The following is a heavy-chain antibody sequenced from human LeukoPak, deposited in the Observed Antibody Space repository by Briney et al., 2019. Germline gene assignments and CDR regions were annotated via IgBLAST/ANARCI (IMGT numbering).Heavy chain of an antibody. J-gene: IGHJ4*02. Sequence: GGSLRLSCAASGFTFSNYAMYWVRQAPGKGLECVAVISHDGRNTFYPDSVKGRFTISRDNAKNSLYLQMNSLRAEDTAVYYCARVRISSQFNDYWGQGTLVTVSS. V-gene: IGHV3-30*04. D-gene: IGHD2-15*01. CDR2: ISHDGRNT. CDR1: GFTFSNYA. CDR3: ARVRISSQFNDY.